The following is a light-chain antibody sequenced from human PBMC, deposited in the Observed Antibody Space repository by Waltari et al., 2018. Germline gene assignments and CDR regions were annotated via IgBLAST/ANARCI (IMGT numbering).Light chain of an antibody. CDR3: SSYTTRSILP. Sequence: QSALTQPVSVSGSPGQSITISCTGTSSDVGGYNYVAWYQPHPNKAPKVIIYDVANRPFGVSNRFSGSKSGSTASLTISGLQTEDEAYYYCSSYTTRSILPFGGGTKVTVL. CDR1: SSDVGGYNY. V-gene: IGLV2-14*03. CDR2: DVA. J-gene: IGLJ2*01.